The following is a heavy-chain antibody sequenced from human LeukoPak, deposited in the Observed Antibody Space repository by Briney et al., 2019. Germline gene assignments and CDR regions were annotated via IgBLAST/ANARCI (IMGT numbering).Heavy chain of an antibody. CDR1: GGSFSGYY. CDR3: ARATMRYGSGSYYIWFDY. Sequence: SETLSLTCAVYGGSFSGYYWSWIRQPPGKGLEWIGEINHSGSTNYNPSLKSRVTISVDTSKNRFSLKLSSVTAADTAVYYCARATMRYGSGSYYIWFDYWGQGTLVTVSS. CDR2: INHSGST. D-gene: IGHD3-10*01. J-gene: IGHJ4*02. V-gene: IGHV4-34*01.